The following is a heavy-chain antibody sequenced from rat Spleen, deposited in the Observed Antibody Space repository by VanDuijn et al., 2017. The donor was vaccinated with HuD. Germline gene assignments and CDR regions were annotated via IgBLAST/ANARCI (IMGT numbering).Heavy chain of an antibody. J-gene: IGHJ4*01. Sequence: EVQLQESGPGLVKPSQSLSLTCSVTVYSITSSYRWSWIRKFPGNKLEWMGYVNSAGSTNYNPSLKSRISITRDTSKNQFFLQVNSVTTEDTATYYCAKTTVTYYYVMDAWGQGASVTVSS. CDR2: VNSAGST. CDR3: AKTTVTYYYVMDA. V-gene: IGHV3-3*01. CDR1: VYSITSSYR. D-gene: IGHD1-11*01.